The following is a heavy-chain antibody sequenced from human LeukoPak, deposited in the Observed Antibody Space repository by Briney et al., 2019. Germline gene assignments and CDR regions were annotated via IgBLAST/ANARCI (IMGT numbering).Heavy chain of an antibody. D-gene: IGHD1-1*01. CDR2: INWNNDGI. J-gene: IGHJ1*01. CDR3: ARDDYNTLGYNFHH. V-gene: IGHV3-9*01. CDR1: GFTFADHA. Sequence: GGSLRLSCVASGFTFADHAMHWVRRAPGQGLEWVTGINWNNDGIVYAASVKGRITVSRDNAKNTLYLQMNGLRPEDTAFYYCARDDYNTLGYNFHHWGQGTLVTVSS.